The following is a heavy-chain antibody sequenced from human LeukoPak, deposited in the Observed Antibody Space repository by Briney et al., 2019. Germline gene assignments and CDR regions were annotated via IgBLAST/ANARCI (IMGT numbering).Heavy chain of an antibody. CDR3: ARGGYGSGYSRSDY. J-gene: IGHJ4*02. V-gene: IGHV3-33*01. Sequence: GGSLRLSCAASGFTFSSYGMHWVRQAPGKGLEWVAVIWYDGSNKYYADSEKGRFTISRDNSKNTLYLQMNSLRAEDTAVYYCARGGYGSGYSRSDYWGQGTLVTVSS. D-gene: IGHD3-10*01. CDR1: GFTFSSYG. CDR2: IWYDGSNK.